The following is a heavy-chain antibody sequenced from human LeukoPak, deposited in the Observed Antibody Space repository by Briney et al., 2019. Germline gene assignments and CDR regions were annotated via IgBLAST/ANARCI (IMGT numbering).Heavy chain of an antibody. J-gene: IGHJ4*02. D-gene: IGHD3-22*01. Sequence: GGSLRLSCQTSGFVFSIYGMQWVRQAPGKGLEWVAFVRYDGGNEYYADSVKGRFTISRDNSRNTLYLRMNSLRAEDTGVYSCAKDANSGYVSVGPDYWGLGTLVTVSS. V-gene: IGHV3-30*02. CDR1: GFVFSIYG. CDR2: VRYDGGNE. CDR3: AKDANSGYVSVGPDY.